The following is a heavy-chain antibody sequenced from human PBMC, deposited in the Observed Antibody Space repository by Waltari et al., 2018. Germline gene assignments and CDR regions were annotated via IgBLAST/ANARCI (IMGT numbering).Heavy chain of an antibody. J-gene: IGHJ4*02. CDR2: ILDDGSNK. D-gene: IGHD5-18*01. CDR3: AKVVGSYGTGALYFDK. Sequence: QVQLVESGGGVVQPGRSLRLSCAASGFTFSGYGMHWVRQAPGKGLEWVAWILDDGSNKHYSDSVKGRFTISRDNSKNTLYLQMNSLRAEDTAVYYCAKVVGSYGTGALYFDKWGQGTLVTVSS. V-gene: IGHV3-30*18. CDR1: GFTFSGYG.